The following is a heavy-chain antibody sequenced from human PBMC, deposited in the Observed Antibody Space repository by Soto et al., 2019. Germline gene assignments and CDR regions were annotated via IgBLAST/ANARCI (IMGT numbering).Heavy chain of an antibody. CDR2: TYYRSKWYN. Sequence: PAQTLSLTCAISGDSVSSNSAAWNWIRQSPSRGLEWLGRTYYRSKWYNDYAVSVKRRITLNPETSKNQFSLQLNSLTPEDTAVYYCARYSSSPNYYYYGMDVWGQGTTVTVSS. J-gene: IGHJ6*02. D-gene: IGHD6-6*01. CDR1: GDSVSSNSAA. CDR3: ARYSSSPNYYYYGMDV. V-gene: IGHV6-1*01.